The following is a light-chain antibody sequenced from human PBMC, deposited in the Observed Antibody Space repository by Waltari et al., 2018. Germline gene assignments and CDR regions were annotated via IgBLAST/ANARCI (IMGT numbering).Light chain of an antibody. J-gene: IGKJ4*01. CDR1: QNIDNY. CDR3: QQSYSNALT. V-gene: IGKV1-39*01. CDR2: AAS. Sequence: DIQMTQSPSSLSASVRDRVSIPCRASQNIDNYLNWHQQKPGKAPKLLIYAASTLQSGVPSRLSGSGSGTEFTLTSSSLRPEDFAKYYCQQSYSNALTFGGGTRVESK.